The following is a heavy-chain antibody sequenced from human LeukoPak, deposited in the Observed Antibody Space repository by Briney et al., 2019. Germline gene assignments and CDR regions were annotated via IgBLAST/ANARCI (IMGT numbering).Heavy chain of an antibody. V-gene: IGHV4-59*01. CDR1: GGSISSYY. CDR2: IYYSGST. Sequence: SETLSLTCTVSGGSISSYYWSWVRQPPGKGLEWVGYIYYSGSTNYNPSLKSRVTISVDTSKNQFSLKLSSVTAADTAVYYCARDHGSSWNYYYYYMDVWGKGTTVTVSS. J-gene: IGHJ6*03. CDR3: ARDHGSSWNYYYYYMDV. D-gene: IGHD6-13*01.